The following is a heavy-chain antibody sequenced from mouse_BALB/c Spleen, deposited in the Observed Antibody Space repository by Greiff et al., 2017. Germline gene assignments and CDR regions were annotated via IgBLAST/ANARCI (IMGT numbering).Heavy chain of an antibody. Sequence: EVQRVESGGGLVQPGGSRKLSCAASGFTFSSFGMHWVRQAPEQGLEWVAYISSGSSTIYYADTVKGRFTISRDNPKNTLFLQMTSLRSEDTAMYYCARGGGSYWYFDVGGAGTTVTVSS. CDR2: ISSGSSTI. V-gene: IGHV5-17*02. CDR1: GFTFSSFG. D-gene: IGHD1-1*02. J-gene: IGHJ1*01. CDR3: ARGGGSYWYFDV.